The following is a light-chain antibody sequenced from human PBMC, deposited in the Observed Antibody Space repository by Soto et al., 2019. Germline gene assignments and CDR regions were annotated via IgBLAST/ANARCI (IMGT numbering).Light chain of an antibody. V-gene: IGLV2-14*01. J-gene: IGLJ3*02. CDR2: EVS. CDR1: SSDVGGYNY. Sequence: QSALTQPASVSGSPGQSITISCTGTSSDVGGYNYVSWYQQHPVKAPKLMIYEVSNRPSGVSYRFSGSKSGNTASLTISGLQAEDEADYYCSSYTSNSTWVFGGGTKLTVL. CDR3: SSYTSNSTWV.